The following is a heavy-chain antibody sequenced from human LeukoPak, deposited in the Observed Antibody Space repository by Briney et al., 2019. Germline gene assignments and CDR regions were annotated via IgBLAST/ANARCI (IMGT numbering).Heavy chain of an antibody. CDR3: TRRTCSGGRCHFDY. D-gene: IGHD2-15*01. J-gene: IGHJ4*02. CDR2: IDTAGDT. CDR1: GFTFSSYD. Sequence: GGSLRLSCAASGFTFSSYDLHWVRQATGKGLEWVSAIDTAGDTYYPDSVKGRFTISIENAKNSLYLQMNSLRAGDTAVYYCTRRTCSGGRCHFDYWGQGTLVPVSS. V-gene: IGHV3-13*01.